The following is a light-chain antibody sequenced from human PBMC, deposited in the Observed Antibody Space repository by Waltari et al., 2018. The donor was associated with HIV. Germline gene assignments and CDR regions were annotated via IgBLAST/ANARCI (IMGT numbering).Light chain of an antibody. CDR3: QQYYNLLPT. V-gene: IGKV4-1*01. J-gene: IGKJ3*01. CDR1: PNLFKSSNKKNH. CDR2: WAS. Sequence: DIVMHQSPDSLSVYMAQSATLHCNSSPNLFKSSNKKNHLAWYQQRSRKPPKRLISWASNRESGVPDRFSGSGSGTDFTLTISSLQAEDVAVYYCQQYYNLLPTFGPGTKVDIK.